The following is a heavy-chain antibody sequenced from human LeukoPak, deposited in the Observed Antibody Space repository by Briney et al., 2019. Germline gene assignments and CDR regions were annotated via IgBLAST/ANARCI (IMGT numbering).Heavy chain of an antibody. CDR1: GFTFSSYA. CDR2: ISSSSYI. CDR3: ARGSIVVVPAAIWFDP. V-gene: IGHV3-21*01. J-gene: IGHJ5*02. Sequence: GGSLRLSCAASGFTFSSYAMSWVRQAPGKGLEWVSSISSSSYIYYADSVKGRFTISRDNAKNSLYLQMNSLRAEDTAVYYCARGSIVVVPAAIWFDPWGQGTLVTVSS. D-gene: IGHD2-2*01.